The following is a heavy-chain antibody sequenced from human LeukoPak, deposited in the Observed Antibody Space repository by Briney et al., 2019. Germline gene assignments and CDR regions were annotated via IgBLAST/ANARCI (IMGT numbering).Heavy chain of an antibody. D-gene: IGHD6-19*01. Sequence: SSSSYYWGWIRQPPGKGLEWVANINQDGTETYRVDSVKGRFSISRDYAKNSLYLQMNSQRAEDTAVYYSTKDFTSIAVAGQAISRYMDVWGTGTTVTISS. CDR1: SSSSYY. CDR3: TKDFTSIAVAGQAISRYMDV. CDR2: INQDGTET. J-gene: IGHJ6*03. V-gene: IGHV3-7*03.